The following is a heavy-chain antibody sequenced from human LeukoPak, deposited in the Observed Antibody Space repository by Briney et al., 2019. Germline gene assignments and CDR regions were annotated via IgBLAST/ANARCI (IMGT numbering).Heavy chain of an antibody. CDR2: ISYDGSTK. J-gene: IGHJ4*02. CDR3: ARVILTGTGFDY. D-gene: IGHD3-9*01. V-gene: IGHV3-30*03. Sequence: GGSLRLSCAASGLTLSRYGMHWVRQAPGKGLEWVAVISYDGSTKNYADSVKDRFTISRDNAENKLYLQMSSLRVEDTAVYYCARVILTGTGFDYWGQGTLVTVSS. CDR1: GLTLSRYG.